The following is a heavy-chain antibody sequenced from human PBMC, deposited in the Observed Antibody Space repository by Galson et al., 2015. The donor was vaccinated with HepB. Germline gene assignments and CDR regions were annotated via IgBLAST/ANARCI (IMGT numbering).Heavy chain of an antibody. CDR1: GGTFSNFA. J-gene: IGHJ5*02. CDR3: ARDQSRYFDSSVYFYIWIDP. CDR2: IIPIYGTT. D-gene: IGHD3-22*01. V-gene: IGHV1-69*01. Sequence: SCKASGGTFSNFAVSWVRQAPGQGLEWMGGIIPIYGTTRYAQQFQDRVTITADESTSTAYMELSGLTSEDTGVYFCARDQSRYFDSSVYFYIWIDPWGQGTQVTVSS.